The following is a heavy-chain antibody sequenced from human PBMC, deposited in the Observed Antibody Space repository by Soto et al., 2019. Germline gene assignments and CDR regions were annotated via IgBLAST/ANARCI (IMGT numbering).Heavy chain of an antibody. CDR1: GGSISSYY. D-gene: IGHD6-6*01. J-gene: IGHJ6*02. Sequence: SKTLSLTCTVSGGSISSYYWSWIRQPPGKGLEWIGYIYYSGSTNYNPSLKSRVTISVDTSKNQFSLKLSSVTAADTAVYYCARGSSIAGLYYGMDVWGQGTTVTVSS. CDR3: ARGSSIAGLYYGMDV. CDR2: IYYSGST. V-gene: IGHV4-59*01.